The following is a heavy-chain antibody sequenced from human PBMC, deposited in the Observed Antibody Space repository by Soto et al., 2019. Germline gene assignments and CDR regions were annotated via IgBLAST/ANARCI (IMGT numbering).Heavy chain of an antibody. D-gene: IGHD3-10*01. V-gene: IGHV3-9*01. CDR2: ISWNSGSI. J-gene: IGHJ4*02. CDR1: GFTFDDYA. CDR3: AKDGDNEEAFDY. Sequence: EVQLVESGGGLVQPGRSLRLSCAASGFTFDDYAMHWVRQAPGKGLEWVSGISWNSGSIGYADSVKDRFTISRDNAKNSLYLQMNSRRAEDTALYYCAKDGDNEEAFDYWGQGTLVTVSS.